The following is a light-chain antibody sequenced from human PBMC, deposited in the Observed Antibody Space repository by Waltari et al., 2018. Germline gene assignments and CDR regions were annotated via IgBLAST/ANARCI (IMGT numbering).Light chain of an antibody. Sequence: DIVMTQSPDSLAVSLGERATINCKSSQSVLYSSSNKSYVTWYQQKPGQPPKLLIYWASTRESGVPDRVSGSGSGTDFTLTISSLQAEDVAVYYCQQYHSTPFTFGPGTKVDIK. CDR3: QQYHSTPFT. CDR1: QSVLYSSSNKSY. CDR2: WAS. V-gene: IGKV4-1*01. J-gene: IGKJ3*01.